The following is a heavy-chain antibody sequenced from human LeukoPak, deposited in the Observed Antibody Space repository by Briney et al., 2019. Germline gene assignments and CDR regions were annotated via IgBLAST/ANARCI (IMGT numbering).Heavy chain of an antibody. CDR1: GFTVSSNY. V-gene: IGHV3-53*01. Sequence: GGSLRLSCAASGFTVSSNYMSWVRQAPGKGLEWVSVIYSGGSTYYADSVKGRFTISRDNSKNTLYLQMNSLRAEDTAVYYCARGLYYYDSSGPEDAFDIWGQGTMVTVSS. CDR2: IYSGGST. CDR3: ARGLYYYDSSGPEDAFDI. D-gene: IGHD3-22*01. J-gene: IGHJ3*02.